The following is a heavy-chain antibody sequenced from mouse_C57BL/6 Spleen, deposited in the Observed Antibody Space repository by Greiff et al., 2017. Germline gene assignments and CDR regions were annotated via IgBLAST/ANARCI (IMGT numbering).Heavy chain of an antibody. D-gene: IGHD2-4*01. CDR2: ISYDGSN. V-gene: IGHV3-6*01. CDR3: ARGLRWYFDV. J-gene: IGHJ1*03. Sequence: ESGPGLVKPSQSLSLTCSVTGYSITSGYYWNWIRQFPGNKLEWMGYISYDGSNNYNPSLKNRISITRDTSKNQFFLKLNSVTTEDTATYYCARGLRWYFDVWGTGTTVTVSS. CDR1: GYSITSGYY.